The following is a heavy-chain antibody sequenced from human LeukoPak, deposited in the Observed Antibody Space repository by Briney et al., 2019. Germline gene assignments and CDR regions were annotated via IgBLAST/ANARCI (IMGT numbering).Heavy chain of an antibody. CDR2: ISGSGGST. CDR1: GFTFSSYS. Sequence: AGGSLRLSCAASGFTFSSYSMNWVRQAPGKGLEWVSAISGSGGSTYYADSVKGRFTISRDNSKNTLYLQMNSLRAEDTAVYYCAKRAAAVTFLDYWGQGTLVTVSS. CDR3: AKRAAAVTFLDY. V-gene: IGHV3-23*01. D-gene: IGHD6-13*01. J-gene: IGHJ4*02.